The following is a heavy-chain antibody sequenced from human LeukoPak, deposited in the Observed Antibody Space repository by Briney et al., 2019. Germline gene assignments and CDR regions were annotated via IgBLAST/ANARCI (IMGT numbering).Heavy chain of an antibody. V-gene: IGHV3-53*01. CDR1: GFSVSMKY. CDR3: ARFSGRGMQHYYYYMDV. Sequence: GESLRLSCAASGFSVSMKYMTWVRQAPGKGLEWVSVIFSGGTTYYADSVKGRFTVSRDNSKNMMYLQMNSLRAEDAAVYYCARFSGRGMQHYYYYMDVWGTGTTVTVSS. D-gene: IGHD3-10*01. J-gene: IGHJ6*03. CDR2: IFSGGTT.